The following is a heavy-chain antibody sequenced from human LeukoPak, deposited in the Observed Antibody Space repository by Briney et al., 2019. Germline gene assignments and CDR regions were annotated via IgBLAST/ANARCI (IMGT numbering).Heavy chain of an antibody. V-gene: IGHV3-9*01. D-gene: IGHD2-8*01. CDR2: ISWNSGSI. Sequence: HPGGSLRLSCAASGFTFSSYAMSWVRQAPGKGLEWVSGISWNSGSIGYADSVKGRFTISRDNAKNSLYLQMNSLRAEDTALYYCAKDLGRAGYCTNGVCHFDYWGQGTLVTVSS. CDR1: GFTFSSYA. CDR3: AKDLGRAGYCTNGVCHFDY. J-gene: IGHJ4*02.